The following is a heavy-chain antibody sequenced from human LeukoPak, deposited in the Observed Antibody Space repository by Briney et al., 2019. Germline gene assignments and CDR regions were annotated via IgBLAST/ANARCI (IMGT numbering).Heavy chain of an antibody. CDR3: ARDPSGGTVNWFDP. CDR2: IYHSGSS. Sequence: SETLSLTCAVSGGSISSSNWWSWVRQPPGKGLEWIGEIYHSGSSNYNPSLKSRVTISVDKSKNQFSLKLSSVTAADTAVYYCARDPSGGTVNWFDPWGQGTLVTVSS. J-gene: IGHJ5*02. D-gene: IGHD2-15*01. V-gene: IGHV4-4*02. CDR1: GGSISSSNW.